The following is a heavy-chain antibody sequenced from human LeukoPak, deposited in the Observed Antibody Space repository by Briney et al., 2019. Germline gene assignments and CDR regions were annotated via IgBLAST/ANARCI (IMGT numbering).Heavy chain of an antibody. CDR3: ARVKVAPAVGLYAFDI. J-gene: IGHJ3*02. CDR1: GGSISSGSYY. D-gene: IGHD2-2*01. V-gene: IGHV4-61*02. Sequence: SQTLSLTCSVSGGSISSGSYYWSWIRQPAGKALEWIGRIYTSGSTNYNPSLKSRVTISVDTSKNQFSLKLTSVTAADTAVYYCARVKVAPAVGLYAFDIWGQGTMVTVSS. CDR2: IYTSGST.